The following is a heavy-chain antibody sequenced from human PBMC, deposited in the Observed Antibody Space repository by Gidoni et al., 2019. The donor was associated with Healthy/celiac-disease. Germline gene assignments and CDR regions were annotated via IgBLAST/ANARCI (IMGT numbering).Heavy chain of an antibody. CDR1: GFTFSSYA. Sequence: EVQLLASGGGLVQPGGSLRLSCAASGFTFSSYAMGWVRQGPGKGLEWVSAISGSGGSTYYAVSVKGRFTCSRDKSKNTRYLQMSSLRAEDTAVYYCAKERYVSRGYYFDYWGQGTLVTVSS. CDR2: ISGSGGST. CDR3: AKERYVSRGYYFDY. J-gene: IGHJ4*02. V-gene: IGHV3-23*01. D-gene: IGHD3-22*01.